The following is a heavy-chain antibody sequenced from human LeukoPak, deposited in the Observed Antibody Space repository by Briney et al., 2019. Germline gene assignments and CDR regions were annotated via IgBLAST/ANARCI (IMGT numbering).Heavy chain of an antibody. CDR2: ISGSGDNT. CDR1: GLTFSTYA. D-gene: IGHD4-17*01. V-gene: IGHV3-23*01. J-gene: IGHJ6*02. Sequence: PGGSLRLSCAASGLTFSTYAMSWVRQAPGKGLEWVAAISGSGDNTYYADSVKGRFTISRDNSKNTLYLQMNSLRAEDTAVYYCAKDKDLTVTTYLYYYYHGMDVWGQGTTVTVSS. CDR3: AKDKDLTVTTYLYYYYHGMDV.